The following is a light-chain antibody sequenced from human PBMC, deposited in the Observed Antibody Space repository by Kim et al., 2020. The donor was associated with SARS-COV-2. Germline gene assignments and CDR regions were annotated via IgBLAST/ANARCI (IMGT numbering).Light chain of an antibody. CDR1: QSLLYRDGNTY. CDR2: KVS. J-gene: IGKJ3*01. CDR3: MPGTHWPFT. V-gene: IGKV2-30*01. Sequence: PASISCTSRQSLLYRDGNTYLTWFHQRPVQSPRRLIYKVSNRDSGVPDRFSGSGSGTAFTLQISRVEAEAVAVYYCMPGTHWPFTFGPATKVAI.